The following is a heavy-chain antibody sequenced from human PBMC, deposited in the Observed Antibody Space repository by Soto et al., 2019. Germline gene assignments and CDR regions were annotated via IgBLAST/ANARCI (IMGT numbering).Heavy chain of an antibody. CDR2: SRSNADGGTA. J-gene: IGHJ4*02. Sequence: EVQLVESGGGLVKSGGSLRLSCAASGFTFNNAWMSWVRQAPGKGLEWVGRSRSNADGGTAVYAAPVKGRFTISRDDSKNTLYLQMNSLKTEDTAVYYCTTDSRPYYDIWTGLDSWGQGTRVTVSS. CDR3: TTDSRPYYDIWTGLDS. CDR1: GFTFNNAW. V-gene: IGHV3-15*01. D-gene: IGHD3-9*01.